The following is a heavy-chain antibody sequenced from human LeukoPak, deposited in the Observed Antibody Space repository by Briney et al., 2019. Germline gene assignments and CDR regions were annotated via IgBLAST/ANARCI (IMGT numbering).Heavy chain of an antibody. J-gene: IGHJ6*03. Sequence: ASVKVSCKASGYTFTSYYMHWVRQAPGQGLEWMGIINPSGGSTSYAQKFQGRVTMTRDMSTSTVYMELSSLRSEDTAVYYCARRIQLPLGGYYYMDVWGKGTTVTVSS. CDR1: GYTFTSYY. D-gene: IGHD5-18*01. V-gene: IGHV1-46*01. CDR2: INPSGGST. CDR3: ARRIQLPLGGYYYMDV.